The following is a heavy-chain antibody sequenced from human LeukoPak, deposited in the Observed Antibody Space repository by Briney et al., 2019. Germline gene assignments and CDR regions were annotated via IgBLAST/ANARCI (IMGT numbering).Heavy chain of an antibody. Sequence: SETLSLTCTVSGYSISSGYYWGWIRQPPGKGLEWIGSIYHSGSTNYNPSLKSRVTMSVDTSKNQFSLKLSSVTAADTAVYYCARDWTYMDVWGKGITVTISS. J-gene: IGHJ6*03. CDR1: GYSISSGYY. CDR3: ARDWTYMDV. V-gene: IGHV4-38-2*02. D-gene: IGHD3/OR15-3a*01. CDR2: IYHSGST.